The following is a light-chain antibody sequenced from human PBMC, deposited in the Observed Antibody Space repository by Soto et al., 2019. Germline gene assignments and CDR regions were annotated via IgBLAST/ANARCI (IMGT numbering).Light chain of an antibody. J-gene: IGLJ1*01. CDR1: SSDVGGYSY. Sequence: QSVLTQPASVSGSPGQSIAISCTGTSSDVGGYSYVSWYQQQPGKAPKLMISDVSNRPSGVSDRFSGSKSGDTASLTISGLQAEDEADYYCPSYTTSSTSVFGTGTKVPS. CDR2: DVS. CDR3: PSYTTSSTSV. V-gene: IGLV2-14*01.